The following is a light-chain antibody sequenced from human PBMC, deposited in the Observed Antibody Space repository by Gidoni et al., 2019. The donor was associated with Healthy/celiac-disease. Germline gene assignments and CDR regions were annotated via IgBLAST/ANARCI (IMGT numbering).Light chain of an antibody. V-gene: IGKV1-39*01. J-gene: IGKJ1*01. Sequence: DKQMNQPPSSLSASVGDRVTITCRASQSISSYLNWYQQKPGKAPKLLIYAASSLQSGVPSRFSGSGSGTDFTLTISSLQPEDFATYYCQQSYSTPRTFGQGTKVEIK. CDR2: AAS. CDR1: QSISSY. CDR3: QQSYSTPRT.